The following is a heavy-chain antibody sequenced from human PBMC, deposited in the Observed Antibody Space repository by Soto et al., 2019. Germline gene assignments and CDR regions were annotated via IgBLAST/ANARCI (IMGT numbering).Heavy chain of an antibody. D-gene: IGHD2-2*01. CDR3: ARVEDIVVVPAAMTHGAFDI. CDR1: GGSISIRNYY. V-gene: IGHV4-39*07. J-gene: IGHJ3*02. CDR2: IYYSGST. Sequence: SETLSLTCTVSGGSISIRNYYWGWIRQPPGKALEWIGSIYYSGSTNYNPSLKSRVTISVDTSKNQFSLKLSSVTAADTAVYYCARVEDIVVVPAAMTHGAFDIWGQGTMVTVSS.